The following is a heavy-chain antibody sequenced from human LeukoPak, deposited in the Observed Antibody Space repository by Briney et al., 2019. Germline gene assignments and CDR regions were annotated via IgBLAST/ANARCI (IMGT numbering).Heavy chain of an antibody. CDR2: ISTSGGNT. CDR3: AKGLAPTGTTHTAAGY. Sequence: GGSLRLSCAASGFTFSPYAMSWVRQAPGKGLEWVSAISTSGGNTYYADSVKGRFTISRDNSKNTLYLQMNSLRPEDSGVYYCAKGLAPTGTTHTAAGYWGQGTLVTVSS. D-gene: IGHD1-1*01. V-gene: IGHV3-23*01. CDR1: GFTFSPYA. J-gene: IGHJ4*02.